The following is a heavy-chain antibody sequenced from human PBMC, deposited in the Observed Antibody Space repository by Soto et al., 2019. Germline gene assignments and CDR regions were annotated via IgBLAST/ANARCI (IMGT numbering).Heavy chain of an antibody. Sequence: SVKVSCKASGGTFSSYTISWVRQAPGQGLEWMGRIIPILGIANYAQKFQGRVTITADKSTSTAYMELSSLRSEDTAVYYCASSFGSTGTPSSRDYWGQGTLVTVSS. CDR2: IIPILGIA. V-gene: IGHV1-69*02. CDR3: ASSFGSTGTPSSRDY. CDR1: GGTFSSYT. J-gene: IGHJ4*02. D-gene: IGHD1-1*01.